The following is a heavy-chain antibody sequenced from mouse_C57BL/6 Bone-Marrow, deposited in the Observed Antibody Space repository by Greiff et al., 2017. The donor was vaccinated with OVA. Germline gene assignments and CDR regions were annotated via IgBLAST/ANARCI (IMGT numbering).Heavy chain of an antibody. V-gene: IGHV1-18*01. Sequence: EVQLQQSGPELVKPGASVKIPCKASGFTFTDYNMDWVKQSPGKSLEWIGGINPDNGGTIYNQKFKGKATLTVDKSSSTAYLELRSLTSEDTADYYCASEGDGWYFGVWGTGTTVTVAS. D-gene: IGHD3-3*01. J-gene: IGHJ1*03. CDR1: GFTFTDYN. CDR2: INPDNGGT. CDR3: ASEGDGWYFGV.